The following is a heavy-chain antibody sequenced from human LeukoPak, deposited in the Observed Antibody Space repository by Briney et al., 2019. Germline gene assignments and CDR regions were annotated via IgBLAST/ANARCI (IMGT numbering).Heavy chain of an antibody. V-gene: IGHV4-39*07. Sequence: SETLSLTCTVSGGSISSSSYYWGRIRQPPGKGLEWIGSIYYSGSTYYNPSLKSRVTISVDTSKNQFSLKLSSVTAADTAVYYCARGITIFGVATRGEYFQHWGQGTLVTVSS. CDR1: GGSISSSSYY. CDR2: IYYSGST. D-gene: IGHD3-3*01. J-gene: IGHJ1*01. CDR3: ARGITIFGVATRGEYFQH.